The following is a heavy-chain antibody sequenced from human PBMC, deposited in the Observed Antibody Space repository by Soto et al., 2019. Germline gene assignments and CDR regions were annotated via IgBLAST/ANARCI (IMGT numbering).Heavy chain of an antibody. Sequence: PGGSLRLSCAASGFTFSSYAMSWVRQAPGKGLEWVAVISGSAGTTYYADSVKGRFTISRDNSKNTLYLQMNSLRAEDTAVYYCAKDWPGVGATNPYYYYYGMEVRGQGTTVTVPS. D-gene: IGHD1-26*01. CDR1: GFTFSSYA. V-gene: IGHV3-23*01. J-gene: IGHJ6*02. CDR3: AKDWPGVGATNPYYYYYGMEV. CDR2: ISGSAGTT.